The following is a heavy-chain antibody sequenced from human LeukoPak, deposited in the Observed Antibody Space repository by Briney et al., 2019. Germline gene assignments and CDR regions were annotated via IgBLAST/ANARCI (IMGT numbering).Heavy chain of an antibody. CDR3: ASDLTGPSNWYFDL. CDR2: IYYSGST. D-gene: IGHD3-16*01. J-gene: IGHJ2*01. V-gene: IGHV4-59*01. Sequence: SETLSLTCTVSGGSISSYYWSWIRQPPGKGLEWIGYIYYSGSTNYNPSLKSRVTISVDTSKNQFSLKLSSVTAADTAVYYCASDLTGPSNWYFDLWGRGTLVTVSS. CDR1: GGSISSYY.